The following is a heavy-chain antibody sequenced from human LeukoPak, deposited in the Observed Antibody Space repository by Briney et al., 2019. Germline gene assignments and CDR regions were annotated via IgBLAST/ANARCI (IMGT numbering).Heavy chain of an antibody. CDR1: GFTFSSYG. J-gene: IGHJ4*02. D-gene: IGHD1-26*01. CDR2: IWYDGSNK. Sequence: GGSLRLSCAASGFTFSSYGMHWVRQAPGKGLEWVAVIWYDGSNKYYADSVKGRFTISRDNSKNTLYLQMNSLRAEDTAVYYCARDPRRGYVGYWGQGTLVTVSS. V-gene: IGHV3-33*01. CDR3: ARDPRRGYVGY.